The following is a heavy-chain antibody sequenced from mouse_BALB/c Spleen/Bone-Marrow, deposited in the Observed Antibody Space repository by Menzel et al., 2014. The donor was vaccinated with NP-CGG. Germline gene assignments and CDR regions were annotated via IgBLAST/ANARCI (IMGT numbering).Heavy chain of an antibody. J-gene: IGHJ1*01. CDR1: GYKFTSYW. CDR2: IYPGSGST. Sequence: LPQSGSEVVRPGASAKLSCTASGYKFTSYWMHWVKQRHGQGLEWIGNIYPGSGSTNYDEKFKSKGTLTVDTSSSTAYMHLSRLTSEDFAVYYWTRGDCNYWYIDVWPGGTTVT. CDR3: TRGDCNYWYIDV. V-gene: IGHV1S22*01.